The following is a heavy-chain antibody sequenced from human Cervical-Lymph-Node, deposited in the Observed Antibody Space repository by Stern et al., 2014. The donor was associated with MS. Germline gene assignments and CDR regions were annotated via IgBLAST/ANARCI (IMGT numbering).Heavy chain of an antibody. D-gene: IGHD3-16*01. CDR1: GYSFTNYW. Sequence: EVQLVESGAEVKKPGESLKISCKGFGYSFTNYWIGWVRQMPGKGLEWMGIINPEDSKTRYSPSFQGQVPISAEKSISTAYLQWSSLKASDTAMYYCARLLEYDYLWGTYINSYDYWGQGTLVTVSS. CDR3: ARLLEYDYLWGTYINSYDY. CDR2: INPEDSKT. V-gene: IGHV5-51*01. J-gene: IGHJ4*02.